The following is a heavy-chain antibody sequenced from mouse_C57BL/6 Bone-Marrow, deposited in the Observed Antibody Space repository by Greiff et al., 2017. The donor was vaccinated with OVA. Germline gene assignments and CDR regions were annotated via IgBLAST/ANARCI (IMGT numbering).Heavy chain of an antibody. CDR3: ARGGYG. J-gene: IGHJ3*01. CDR2: IYPGDGDT. CDR1: GYAFSSSW. Sequence: VQRVESGPELVKPGASVKISCKASGYAFSSSWMNWVKQRPGQGLEWIGRIYPGDGDTNYNGKFKGKATLTADKSSSTAYMQLSSLTSEDSAVYFCARGGYGWGQGTLVTVSA. D-gene: IGHD3-1*01. V-gene: IGHV1-82*01.